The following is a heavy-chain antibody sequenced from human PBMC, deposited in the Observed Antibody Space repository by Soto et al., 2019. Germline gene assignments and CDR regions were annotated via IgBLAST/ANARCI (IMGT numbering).Heavy chain of an antibody. CDR1: CGSISSYY. J-gene: IGHJ6*02. CDR2: IYYSGST. D-gene: IGHD3-10*01. V-gene: IGHV4-59*01. CDR3: ARSIWDYYYGMDV. Sequence: KPSETLSLTCTVSCGSISSYYWSWIRQPPGKGLEWIGYIYYSGSTNYNPSLKSRVTISVDTSKNQFSLKLSSVTAADTAVYYCARSIWDYYYGMDVWGQGTTVTVSS.